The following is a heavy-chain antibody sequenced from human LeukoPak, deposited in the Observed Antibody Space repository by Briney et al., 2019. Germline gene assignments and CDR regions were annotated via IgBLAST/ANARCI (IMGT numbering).Heavy chain of an antibody. D-gene: IGHD3-10*01. CDR3: TRDRSWFGELYSNWFDP. V-gene: IGHV3-49*03. CDR1: GFTFGDYA. J-gene: IGHJ5*02. CDR2: IRRKAYGGTT. Sequence: PGGSLRLSCTASGFTFGDYAMSWFRQAPGKGLEWVGFIRRKAYGGTTEYAASVKGRFTISRDDSKRIAYLQMNSLKTEDTAVYYCTRDRSWFGELYSNWFDPWGQGTLVTVSS.